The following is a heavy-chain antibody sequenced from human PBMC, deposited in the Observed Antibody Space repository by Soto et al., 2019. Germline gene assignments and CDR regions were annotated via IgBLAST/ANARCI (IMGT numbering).Heavy chain of an antibody. CDR2: IYWDDDK. J-gene: IGHJ5*02. CDR3: AHRPVGYCSSTSCYLQEKSLYNWFDP. V-gene: IGHV2-5*02. Sequence: SGPTLVNPTQTLTLTCTFSGFSLSTSGVGVGWIRQPPGKALEWLALIYWDDDKRYSPSLKSRLTITKDTSKNQVVLTMTNMDPVDTATYYCAHRPVGYCSSTSCYLQEKSLYNWFDPWGQGTLVTVSS. D-gene: IGHD2-2*01. CDR1: GFSLSTSGVG.